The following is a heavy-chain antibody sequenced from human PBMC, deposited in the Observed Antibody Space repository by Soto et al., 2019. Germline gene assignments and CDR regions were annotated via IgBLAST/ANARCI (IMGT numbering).Heavy chain of an antibody. CDR2: IIPIFGTA. V-gene: IGHV1-69*13. J-gene: IGHJ6*02. Sequence: PVELSWKASGGTFSSYASSWVQQAIGQGLEWMGGIIPIFGTANYAQKFQGRVTITADESTSTAYMELSSLRSEDTAVYYCAKTERSDYYYGMDVWGQGTTVTVSS. CDR3: AKTERSDYYYGMDV. CDR1: GGTFSSYA. D-gene: IGHD1-1*01.